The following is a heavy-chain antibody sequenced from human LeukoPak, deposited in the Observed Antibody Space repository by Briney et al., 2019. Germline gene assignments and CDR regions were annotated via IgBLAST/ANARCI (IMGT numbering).Heavy chain of an antibody. CDR2: IKTKTDGGTT. D-gene: IGHD1-26*01. V-gene: IGHV3-15*01. CDR3: SKSGSYLIENYYFYYYIDV. J-gene: IGHJ6*03. Sequence: PGGSLRLSCAASGFIFSNAWMNWVRQAPGKGLEWVGRIKTKTDGGTTDYAAPVKGRFTISRDDSKNTLYLQMNSLKTEDTAVYYCSKSGSYLIENYYFYYYIDVWGKGTTVTVSS. CDR1: GFIFSNAW.